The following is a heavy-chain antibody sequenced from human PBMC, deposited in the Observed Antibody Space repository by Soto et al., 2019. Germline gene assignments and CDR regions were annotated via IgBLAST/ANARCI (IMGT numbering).Heavy chain of an antibody. CDR2: ISGSGGST. CDR1: GFTFSSYA. J-gene: IGHJ4*02. Sequence: EVQLLESGGGLVQPGGSLRLSCAASGFTFSSYAMSWVRQAPGKGLEWVSAISGSGGSTYYADSVKGRFTISRDNSKNPRSLQMNSLRAEDTAVYYCAMTLYGSGSYFEYYSDYWGQGTLVTVSS. V-gene: IGHV3-23*01. CDR3: AMTLYGSGSYFEYYSDY. D-gene: IGHD3-10*01.